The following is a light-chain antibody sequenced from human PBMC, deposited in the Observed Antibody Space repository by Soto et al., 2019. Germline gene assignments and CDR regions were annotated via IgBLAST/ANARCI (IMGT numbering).Light chain of an antibody. CDR1: QSVSSN. J-gene: IGKJ4*01. CDR3: QQRSNWPLT. V-gene: IGKV3D-15*01. Sequence: ETVMTQSPATLPVSPGERATLSCRASQSVSSNLAWYQQKPGQAPRLLIYGASSRATGIPDRFSGSGSGTDFTLTISGLEPEDFAVYYCQQRSNWPLTFGGGTKVDIK. CDR2: GAS.